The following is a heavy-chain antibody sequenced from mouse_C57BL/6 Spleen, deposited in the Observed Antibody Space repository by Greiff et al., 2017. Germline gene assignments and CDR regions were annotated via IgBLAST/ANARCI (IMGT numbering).Heavy chain of an antibody. V-gene: IGHV1-22*01. CDR2: INPNNGGT. CDR3: AHYYGSRKGYYFDY. J-gene: IGHJ2*01. D-gene: IGHD1-1*01. Sequence: EVQLQQSGPELVKPGASVKMSCKASGYTFTDYNMHWVKQSHGKSLEWIGYINPNNGGTSYNQKFKGKATLTVNKSSSTAYMALRSLTSEDSAVYYCAHYYGSRKGYYFDYWGQGTTLTVSS. CDR1: GYTFTDYN.